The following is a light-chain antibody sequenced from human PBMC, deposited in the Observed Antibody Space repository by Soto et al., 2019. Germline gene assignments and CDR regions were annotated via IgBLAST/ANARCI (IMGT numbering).Light chain of an antibody. V-gene: IGKV3-20*01. CDR2: GAS. CDR1: QSVSSSY. Sequence: EIVLTQSPGTLSLSPGERATLSCRASQSVSSSYLAWYQQKPGQTPRLLIYGASNRATGIPDRFSGSGSGTKLNLNISRLEPEDFAVYYCQQYGSSPPYTFGQGTKLEIK. J-gene: IGKJ2*01. CDR3: QQYGSSPPYT.